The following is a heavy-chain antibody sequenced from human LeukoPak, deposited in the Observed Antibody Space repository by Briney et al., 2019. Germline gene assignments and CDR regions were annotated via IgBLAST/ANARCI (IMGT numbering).Heavy chain of an antibody. D-gene: IGHD2-2*01. Sequence: SGPTLVKPSQTLTLTCTFSGFSLRTSGVGVGWIRQPPGKALEWLALIFWNDDKRYTPSLKSRLTITQVTSKNQVVLTMTNMDPVDTATYYCAHSHSSSREDIVVVPAAIRDNWFDPWGQGTLVTVSS. CDR2: IFWNDDK. CDR3: AHSHSSSREDIVVVPAAIRDNWFDP. V-gene: IGHV2-5*01. J-gene: IGHJ5*02. CDR1: GFSLRTSGVG.